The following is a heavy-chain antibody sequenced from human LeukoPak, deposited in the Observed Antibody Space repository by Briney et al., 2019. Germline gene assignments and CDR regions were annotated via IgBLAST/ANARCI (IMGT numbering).Heavy chain of an antibody. CDR2: IKQDGSEK. CDR3: AELGITMIGGV. V-gene: IGHV3-7*01. J-gene: IGHJ6*04. CDR1: GFTFSSYW. Sequence: GGSLRLSCAASGFTFSSYWMSWVRQAPGKGLEWVANIKQDGSEKYYVGSVKGRFTISRDNAKNSLYLQMNSLRAEDTAVYYCAELGITMIGGVWGKGTTVTISS. D-gene: IGHD3-10*02.